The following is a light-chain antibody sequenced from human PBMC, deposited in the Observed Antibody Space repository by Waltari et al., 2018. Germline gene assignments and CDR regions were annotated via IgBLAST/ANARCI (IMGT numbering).Light chain of an antibody. V-gene: IGLV1-40*01. Sequence: HSVLTPPPSVSGPPGQRLTLPCTGTRPHPGHGCGVHLSQQLPGAAPKVLIYGNNNRPSGVPDRFSGSKSGTSASLAITGLQAEDEADYHCQSYDSSLSGSGVFGGGTRVTVL. CDR3: QSYDSSLSGSGV. CDR2: GNN. J-gene: IGLJ3*02. CDR1: RPHPGHGCG.